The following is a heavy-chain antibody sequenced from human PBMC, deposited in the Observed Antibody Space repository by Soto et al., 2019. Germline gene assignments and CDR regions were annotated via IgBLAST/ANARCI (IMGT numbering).Heavy chain of an antibody. V-gene: IGHV5-10-1*01. J-gene: IGHJ6*02. CDR3: ARRPTVGSFGMDV. CDR1: AYSFTTYW. Sequence: GESLKISCKASAYSFTTYWIGWVRQMPGKGLEWMGRIDPSDSYTNYSPSFQGHVTISADKSISSAYLQWSSLKASDTAMYYCARRPTVGSFGMDVWGQGTTVTVSS. D-gene: IGHD3-10*01. CDR2: IDPSDSYT.